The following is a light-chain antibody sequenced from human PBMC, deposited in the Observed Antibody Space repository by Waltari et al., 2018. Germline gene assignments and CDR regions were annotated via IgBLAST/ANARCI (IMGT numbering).Light chain of an antibody. CDR1: QGINRD. CDR3: QQDYTTPYT. CDR2: STS. V-gene: IGKV1-27*01. Sequence: DIPLTQSPSSLSASVGVRVTVTCRATQGINRDLSWYQQKPGKAPTLLICSTSRLQTGVSSRFSGSGSGTDFTLTISSLQPEDVATYYCQQDYTTPYTFGQGTKVEIK. J-gene: IGKJ2*01.